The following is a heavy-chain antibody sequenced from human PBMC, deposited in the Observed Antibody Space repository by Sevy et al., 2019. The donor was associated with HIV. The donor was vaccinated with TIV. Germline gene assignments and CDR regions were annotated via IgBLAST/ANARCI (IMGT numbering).Heavy chain of an antibody. J-gene: IGHJ4*02. CDR2: VSYDGNSM. CDR3: AGGSGYSTNWHPGY. V-gene: IGHV3-30*03. CDR1: GFTFSTYA. Sequence: LSLTCAASGFTFSTYAMHWVRQAPGKGLEWVAVVSYDGNSMFYVDSVKGRFTISRDNSKNTLYLQVNNLGREDTAVYYCAGGSGYSTNWHPGYWGQGTLVTVSS. D-gene: IGHD6-13*01.